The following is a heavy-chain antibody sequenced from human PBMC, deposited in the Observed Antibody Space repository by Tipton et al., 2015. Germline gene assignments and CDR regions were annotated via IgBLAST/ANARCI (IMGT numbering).Heavy chain of an antibody. CDR3: ARHRGVGGLADY. Sequence: TLSLTCAVSAYSISSDYYWGWIRQPPGKGLEWIGSISHGGNTYYNPSLKSRVTMSRDTSKNQFSLKLTSVTAADTAVYYCARHRGVGGLADYWGRGTLVTVSS. V-gene: IGHV4-38-2*01. CDR2: ISHGGNT. J-gene: IGHJ4*02. CDR1: AYSISSDYY. D-gene: IGHD3-10*01.